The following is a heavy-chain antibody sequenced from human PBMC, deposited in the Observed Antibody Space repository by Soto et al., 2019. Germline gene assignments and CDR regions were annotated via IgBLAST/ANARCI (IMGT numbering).Heavy chain of an antibody. V-gene: IGHV3-7*05. CDR1: GVTLGDYW. CDR3: AGVIGWESEI. D-gene: IGHD6-19*01. CDR2: IGQDGSEK. Sequence: EVRLVESGGALVQPGGSLRLSCAASGVTLGDYWMNWVRQPPGKGLEWVANIGQDGSEKNYVDSVKGRFTISRDNARNSLYLQMSDLRVEDTALYFCAGVIGWESEIWGPGTDVTVSS. J-gene: IGHJ4*02.